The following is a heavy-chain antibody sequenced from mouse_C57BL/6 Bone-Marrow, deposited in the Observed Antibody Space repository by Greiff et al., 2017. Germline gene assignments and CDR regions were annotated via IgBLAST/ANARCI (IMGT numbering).Heavy chain of an antibody. CDR1: GYTFTSYD. CDR3: ARLDFDY. Sequence: VQRVESGPELVKPGASVKLSCKASGYTFTSYDINWVKQRPGQGLEWIGWIYPRDGSTKYNEKFKGKATLTVDTSSSTAYMELHSLTSEDSAVYFCARLDFDYWGQGTTLTVSS. V-gene: IGHV1-85*01. CDR2: IYPRDGST. J-gene: IGHJ2*01.